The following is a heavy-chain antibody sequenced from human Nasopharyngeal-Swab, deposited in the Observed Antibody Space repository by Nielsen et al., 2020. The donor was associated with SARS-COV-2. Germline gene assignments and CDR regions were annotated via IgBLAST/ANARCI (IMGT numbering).Heavy chain of an antibody. D-gene: IGHD6-19*01. Sequence: WIRQPPGKALEWLALIDWDDDKYYSTSLKTRLTISKDTSKNQVVLTMTNTDPVDTATYYCARTAVAGDFDYWGQGTPVTVSS. J-gene: IGHJ4*02. CDR3: ARTAVAGDFDY. CDR2: IDWDDDK. V-gene: IGHV2-70*01.